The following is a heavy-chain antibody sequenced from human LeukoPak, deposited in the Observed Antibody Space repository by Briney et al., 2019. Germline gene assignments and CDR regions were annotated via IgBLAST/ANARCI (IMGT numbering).Heavy chain of an antibody. J-gene: IGHJ4*02. V-gene: IGHV3-33*01. CDR3: ARDIDKYSSGWPLDY. CDR1: GFTFSSYG. D-gene: IGHD6-19*01. Sequence: GGSLRLSCAASGFTFSSYGMHWVSQAPGKGLEWVAVIWYDGSNKYYADSVKGRFTISRDNSKNTLYLQMNSLRAEDTAVYYCARDIDKYSSGWPLDYWGQGTLVTVSS. CDR2: IWYDGSNK.